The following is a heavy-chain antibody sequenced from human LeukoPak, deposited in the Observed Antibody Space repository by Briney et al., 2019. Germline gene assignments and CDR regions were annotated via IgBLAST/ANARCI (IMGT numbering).Heavy chain of an antibody. V-gene: IGHV4-39*01. J-gene: IGHJ4*02. CDR2: IYYSGST. CDR3: ARLGVSSGYYSAY. D-gene: IGHD3-22*01. CDR1: GGSISSSSYY. Sequence: SETLSLTCTVSGGSISSSSYYWGWIRQPPGKGLEWIGGIYYSGSTYYNPSLKSRVTISVDTSKNQFSLKLSSVTAADTAVYYCARLGVSSGYYSAYWGQGTLVTVSS.